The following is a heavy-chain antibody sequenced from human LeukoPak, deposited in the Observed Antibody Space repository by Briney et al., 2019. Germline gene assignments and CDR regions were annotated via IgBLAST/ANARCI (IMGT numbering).Heavy chain of an antibody. V-gene: IGHV3-66*01. J-gene: IGHJ4*02. CDR1: GFTFSSYA. CDR2: IYSGGST. CDR3: ARSPEGCSGGSCYNPPDY. D-gene: IGHD2-15*01. Sequence: GGSLRLSCAASGFTFSSYAMSWVRQAPGKGLEWVSVIYSGGSTYYADSVKGRFTISRDNSKNTLYLQMNSLRAEDTAVYYCARSPEGCSGGSCYNPPDYWGQGTLVTVSS.